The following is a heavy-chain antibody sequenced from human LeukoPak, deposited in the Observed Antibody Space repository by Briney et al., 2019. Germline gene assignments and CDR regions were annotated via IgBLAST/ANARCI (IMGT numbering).Heavy chain of an antibody. V-gene: IGHV3-23*01. CDR2: ITGTGGST. D-gene: IGHD6-19*01. CDR1: GFSLSTYG. CDR3: AKDHGTAVAGFYY. J-gene: IGHJ4*02. Sequence: GGSLRLSCTASGFSLSTYGVSWVRQPPGKGLEWVSGITGTGGSTYYADSVKGRFTVSRDTSKNTLYLQMNSLRAEDTAIYYCAKDHGTAVAGFYYWGQGTLVTVSS.